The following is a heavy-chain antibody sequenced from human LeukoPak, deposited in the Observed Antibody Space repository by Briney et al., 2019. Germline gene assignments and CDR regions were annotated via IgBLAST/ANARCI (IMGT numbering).Heavy chain of an antibody. CDR2: ISWNSGSI. D-gene: IGHD3-9*01. CDR3: AREYYDILTGSKGVDY. V-gene: IGHV3-9*01. Sequence: PGGSLRLSCAASGFTFDDYAMHWVRQAPGKGLEWVSGISWNSGSIGYADSVKGRFTISRDNAKNSLYLQMNSLRAEDTALYYCAREYYDILTGSKGVDYWGQGTLVTVSS. J-gene: IGHJ4*02. CDR1: GFTFDDYA.